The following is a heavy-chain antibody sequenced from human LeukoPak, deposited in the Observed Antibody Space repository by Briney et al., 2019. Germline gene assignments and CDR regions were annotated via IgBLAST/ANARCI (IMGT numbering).Heavy chain of an antibody. V-gene: IGHV1-18*01. D-gene: IGHD3-22*01. CDR3: ARNTYHYDSRGYFYFDY. Sequence: ASVKVSCKASGYTFASYGISWVRQAPGQGLEWMGWISAYNGNINYAQRLQGRVTMTTDTSTSTAYMELRSLRADDTAVYYCARNTYHYDSRGYFYFDYWGQGTLVTVSS. J-gene: IGHJ4*02. CDR1: GYTFASYG. CDR2: ISAYNGNI.